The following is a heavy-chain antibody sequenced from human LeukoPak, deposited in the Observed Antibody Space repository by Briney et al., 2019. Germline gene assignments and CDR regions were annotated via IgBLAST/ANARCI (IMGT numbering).Heavy chain of an antibody. CDR2: ISGSGNTV. D-gene: IGHD2-8*02. Sequence: GGSLRLSCAASAFTFSIYAMNCVRQAPGKGVEWVSAISGSGNTVHYADSVKGRFTISRDNSKSTLYLQMNSLTAEDTAVYYCAKAGGYYYYFYMDVWGKGTTVTVSS. CDR3: AKAGGYYYYFYMDV. V-gene: IGHV3-23*01. CDR1: AFTFSIYA. J-gene: IGHJ6*03.